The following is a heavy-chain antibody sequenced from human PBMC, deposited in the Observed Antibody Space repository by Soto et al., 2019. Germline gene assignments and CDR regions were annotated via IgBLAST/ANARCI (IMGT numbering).Heavy chain of an antibody. D-gene: IGHD3-10*01. CDR2: ITSKSSTI. CDR3: AKNSGWFNT. J-gene: IGHJ5*02. V-gene: IGHV3-48*02. CDR1: GFTFSSYS. Sequence: GGSLRLSCGASGFTFSSYSMNWVRQAPGKGLEWVSYITSKSSTIKYADSVQGRFTVSRDNAKNSLYLQLNSLRDDDTAVYFCAKNSGWFNTWGQGALVTVSS.